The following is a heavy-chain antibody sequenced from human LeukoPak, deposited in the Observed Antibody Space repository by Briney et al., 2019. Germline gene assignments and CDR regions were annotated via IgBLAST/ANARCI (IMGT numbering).Heavy chain of an antibody. V-gene: IGHV6-1*01. CDR3: ARGVNWFDP. J-gene: IGHJ5*02. CDR1: GDSVSSNSAA. Sequence: SQTLSLTCAISGDSVSSNSAAWNWIRQFPSRGLEWLGRTCYRSKWYNDYAVSVKSRITINPDTSRNQFSLQLNSVTPEDTAVYYCARGVNWFDPWGQGTLVTVSS. CDR2: TCYRSKWYN.